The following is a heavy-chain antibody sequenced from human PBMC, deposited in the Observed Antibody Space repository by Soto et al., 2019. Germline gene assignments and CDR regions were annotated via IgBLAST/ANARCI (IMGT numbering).Heavy chain of an antibody. CDR3: AKDGGDGYNSESLPPFQH. Sequence: QVQLVESGGGVVQPGRSLRLSCAASGFTFSSYGMHWVRQAPGKGLEWVAVISYDGSNKYYADSVKGRFTISRDNSKNTLYLQMNSLRAEDTAVYYCAKDGGDGYNSESLPPFQHWGQGTLVTVSS. CDR2: ISYDGSNK. V-gene: IGHV3-30*18. D-gene: IGHD5-12*01. CDR1: GFTFSSYG. J-gene: IGHJ1*01.